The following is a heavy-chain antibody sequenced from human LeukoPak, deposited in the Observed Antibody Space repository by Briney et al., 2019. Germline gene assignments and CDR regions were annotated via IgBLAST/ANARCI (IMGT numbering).Heavy chain of an antibody. CDR3: AKGAASRGYTYVEN. Sequence: PGESLRRSCASSAFTVRPYAMIWVRQAPGEGREWVSTVSGSGGSTYYADSVKGRFTISRDNSNNTLYLEMNSLRAEDTAVYYCAKGAASRGYTYVENWGQGTLVIVSS. J-gene: IGHJ4*02. CDR1: AFTVRPYA. D-gene: IGHD5-18*01. CDR2: VSGSGGST. V-gene: IGHV3-23*01.